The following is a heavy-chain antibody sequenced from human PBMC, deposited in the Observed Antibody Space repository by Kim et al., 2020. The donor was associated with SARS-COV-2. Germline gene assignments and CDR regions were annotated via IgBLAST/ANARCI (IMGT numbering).Heavy chain of an antibody. CDR2: ISAYNGNT. CDR3: ARRVYHNYDILTGYPDY. CDR1: GYTFTSYG. Sequence: ASVKVSCKASGYTFTSYGISWVRQAPGQGLEWMGWISAYNGNTNYAQKLQGRVTMTTDTSTSTAYMELRSLRSDDTAVYYCARRVYHNYDILTGYPDYWGQGTLVTVSS. D-gene: IGHD3-9*01. J-gene: IGHJ4*02. V-gene: IGHV1-18*01.